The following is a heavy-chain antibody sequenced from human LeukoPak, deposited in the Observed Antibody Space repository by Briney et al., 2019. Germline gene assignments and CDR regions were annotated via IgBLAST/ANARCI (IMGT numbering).Heavy chain of an antibody. CDR1: GFTFSSYW. J-gene: IGHJ4*02. Sequence: GGSLRLSCAASGFTFSSYWMHWVRQAPGKGLVWVSRINSDGSSTSYADSVKGRFTISRDNSKNTLYLQMNSLRAEDTAVYYCAKVVVPAARFDYWGQGTLVTVSS. V-gene: IGHV3-74*01. CDR2: INSDGSST. CDR3: AKVVVPAARFDY. D-gene: IGHD2-2*01.